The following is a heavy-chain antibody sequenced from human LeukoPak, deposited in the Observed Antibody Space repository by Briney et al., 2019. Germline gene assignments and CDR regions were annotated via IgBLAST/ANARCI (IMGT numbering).Heavy chain of an antibody. CDR2: IIPILGIA. CDR3: ARGHQPPYYGMDV. J-gene: IGHJ6*02. V-gene: IGHV1-69*02. Sequence: VKVSCKASGGTFSSYTISWVRQAPGQGLEWMGRIIPILGIANYAQKFQGRVTITADKSTSTAYMELSSLRSEDTAVFYCARGHQPPYYGMDVWGQGTTVTVSS. CDR1: GGTFSSYT.